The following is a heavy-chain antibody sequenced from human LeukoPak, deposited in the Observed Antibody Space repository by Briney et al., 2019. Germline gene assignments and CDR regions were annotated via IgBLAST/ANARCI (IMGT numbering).Heavy chain of an antibody. Sequence: GGSLRLSCAASGNYWMHWVRQVPGKGLVWVSHINSDGSWTSYADSVKGRFTISKDNAKNTVYLQMNSLRAEDTAVYYCVSFYETYWGRGTLATVSS. CDR2: INSDGSWT. V-gene: IGHV3-74*01. CDR3: VSFYETY. D-gene: IGHD2/OR15-2a*01. J-gene: IGHJ4*02. CDR1: GNYW.